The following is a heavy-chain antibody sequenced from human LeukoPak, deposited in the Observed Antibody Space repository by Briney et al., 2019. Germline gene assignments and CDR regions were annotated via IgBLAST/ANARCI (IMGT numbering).Heavy chain of an antibody. CDR3: ARDAYYYDSSGYWQNWFDP. Sequence: SETLSLTCTVSGGSISSSSYYWGWIRQPPGKGLEWIGSIYYSGSTYYNPSLKSRVTISVDTSKNQFSLKLSSVTAADTAVYYCARDAYYYDSSGYWQNWFDPWGQGTLVTVSS. CDR1: GGSISSSSYY. J-gene: IGHJ5*02. D-gene: IGHD3-22*01. V-gene: IGHV4-39*07. CDR2: IYYSGST.